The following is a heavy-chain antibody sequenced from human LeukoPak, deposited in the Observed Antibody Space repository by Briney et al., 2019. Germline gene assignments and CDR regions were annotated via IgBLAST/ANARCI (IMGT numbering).Heavy chain of an antibody. CDR3: ARDLVRGGYYYYYMDV. CDR1: GFHFYKYA. J-gene: IGHJ6*03. Sequence: GGPLTLSCAAWGFHFYKYAVLWPREARGEALEYGSAISSNEDSTQYAHPVKGRFTMSRDKSKNTLYLHMGSLRAEEMTVYYCARDLVRGGYYYYYMDVSGKGDTGTVSS. D-gene: IGHD2-21*01. V-gene: IGHV3-64*01. CDR2: ISSNEDST.